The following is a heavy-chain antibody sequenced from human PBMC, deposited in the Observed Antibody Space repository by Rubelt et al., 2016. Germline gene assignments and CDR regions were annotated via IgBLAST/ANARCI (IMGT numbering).Heavy chain of an antibody. D-gene: IGHD6-13*01. Sequence: PSRKSRVTISVDTSKNQFSLKLSSVTAADTAVYYCASLAAAGTVNYYYYGMDVWGQGTTVTVSS. J-gene: IGHJ6*02. V-gene: IGHV4-34*13. CDR3: ASLAAAGTVNYYYYGMDV.